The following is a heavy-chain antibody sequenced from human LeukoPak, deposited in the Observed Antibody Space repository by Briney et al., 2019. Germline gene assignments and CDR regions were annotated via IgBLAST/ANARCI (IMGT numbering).Heavy chain of an antibody. Sequence: SVKVSCKASGGTFSSYAISWVRQAPGQGLEWMGRIIPILGIANYAQKFQGRVTITADKSTSTAYMELSSLRSEDTAVYYCARDGYCSGGSCYFRYNWFDPWGQGTLVTVSS. CDR3: ARDGYCSGGSCYFRYNWFDP. J-gene: IGHJ5*02. CDR2: IIPILGIA. V-gene: IGHV1-69*04. D-gene: IGHD2-15*01. CDR1: GGTFSSYA.